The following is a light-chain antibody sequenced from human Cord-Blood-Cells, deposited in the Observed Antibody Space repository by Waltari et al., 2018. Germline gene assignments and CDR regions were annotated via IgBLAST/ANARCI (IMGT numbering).Light chain of an antibody. CDR3: QQYNSYSRT. CDR1: QSISSW. CDR2: KAS. V-gene: IGKV1-5*03. J-gene: IGKJ1*01. Sequence: DIQMTQSPSTLSASVGDRVTITCRASQSISSWLAWYQQKPGKAPTLLIYKASSLESGVPSRFSGSGSGTEFTLTISSLQPDDCATYYCQQYNSYSRTFGQGTKVEIK.